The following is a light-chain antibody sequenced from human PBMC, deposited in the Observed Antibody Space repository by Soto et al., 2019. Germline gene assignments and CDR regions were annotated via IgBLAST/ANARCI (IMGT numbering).Light chain of an antibody. V-gene: IGKV3-20*01. CDR3: QHYGSSRNT. Sequence: EIVLTQSPATLSLSPGERATLSCRASQSVSSYLAWYQQKPGQAPRLLIYDASSRATGIPDRFSGSGSGTDFTLTISRLEPEDFAVYYCQHYGSSRNTFGQGTRLEIK. J-gene: IGKJ5*01. CDR1: QSVSSY. CDR2: DAS.